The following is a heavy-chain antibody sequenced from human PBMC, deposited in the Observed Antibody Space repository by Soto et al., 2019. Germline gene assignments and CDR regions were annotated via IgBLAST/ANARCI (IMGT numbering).Heavy chain of an antibody. CDR3: ARQRGSSSADGIDG. Sequence: PGESLKISCKGSEYTFISYCMGWVRQMPGKGLACLVVIFRVDYDTRYSPSFQAQVTISADKSTSTAYLQWSALTASDTAMYYCARQRGSSSADGIDGGGQGATVTVSS. V-gene: IGHV5-51*01. D-gene: IGHD6-13*01. J-gene: IGHJ6*02. CDR1: EYTFISYC. CDR2: IFRVDYDT.